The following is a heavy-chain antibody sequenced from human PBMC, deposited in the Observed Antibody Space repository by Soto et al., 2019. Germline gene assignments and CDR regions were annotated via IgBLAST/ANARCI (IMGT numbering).Heavy chain of an antibody. CDR3: ARTADYSDYIDWYFDL. D-gene: IGHD4-17*01. V-gene: IGHV4-34*01. CDR2: INHSGST. J-gene: IGHJ2*01. Sequence: QVQLQQWGAGLLKPSETLSLTCAVYGASFSGYYWSWIRQPPGKGLEWIGEINHSGSTNYNPSLKSRVTISVDTSKNQFSLKVTSVTAADTAVYYCARTADYSDYIDWYFDLWGRGTLVTVSS. CDR1: GASFSGYY.